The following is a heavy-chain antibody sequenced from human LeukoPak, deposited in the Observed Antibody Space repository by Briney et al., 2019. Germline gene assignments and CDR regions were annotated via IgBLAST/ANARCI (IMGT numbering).Heavy chain of an antibody. CDR3: ARDGSGWYDY. CDR2: ISSSGGTR. Sequence: PGGSLRLSCAASGFTFSSYEMNWVRQAPGKGLEWVSYISSSGGTRYYADSVKGRFTISRDNAKNSLYLQMNSLRAEDTGVYYCARDGSGWYDYWGQGILVTVSS. CDR1: GFTFSSYE. V-gene: IGHV3-48*03. J-gene: IGHJ4*02. D-gene: IGHD6-19*01.